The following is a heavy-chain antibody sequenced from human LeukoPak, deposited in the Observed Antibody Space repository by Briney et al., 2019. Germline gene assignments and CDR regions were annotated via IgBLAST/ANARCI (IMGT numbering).Heavy chain of an antibody. CDR1: GFTLDDYG. V-gene: IGHV3-20*01. J-gene: IGHJ4*02. Sequence: PGGSLRLSCAASGFTLDDYGMSWVRQAPVKGLEWVSGINWHGGSTGYADSVKGRFTISRDNAKNSLYLQMNSLRGEDTALYHCARVAGGSGEIDYWGQGTLVTVSS. CDR3: ARVAGGSGEIDY. CDR2: INWHGGST. D-gene: IGHD3-10*01.